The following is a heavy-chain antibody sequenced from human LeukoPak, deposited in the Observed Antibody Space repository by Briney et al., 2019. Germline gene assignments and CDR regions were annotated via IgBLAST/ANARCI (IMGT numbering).Heavy chain of an antibody. D-gene: IGHD5-24*01. CDR2: IIPILGIA. V-gene: IGHV1-69*02. CDR3: ARGDGDGYNYHYFDY. Sequence: SVKVSCKASGGTFSSYTISWVRQAPGQGLEWMGRIIPILGIANYAQKFQGRVTITADKPTSTAYMELSSLRSEDTAVYYCARGDGDGYNYHYFDYWGQGTLVTVSS. J-gene: IGHJ4*02. CDR1: GGTFSSYT.